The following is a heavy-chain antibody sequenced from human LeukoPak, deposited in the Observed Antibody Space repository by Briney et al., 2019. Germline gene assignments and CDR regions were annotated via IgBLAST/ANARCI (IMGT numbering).Heavy chain of an antibody. CDR2: ISGSGGST. CDR3: AKSGRPNGGISYFDY. D-gene: IGHD3-16*01. V-gene: IGHV3-23*01. Sequence: PGGSLRLSCAASGFTFSSYAMSWVRQAPGKGLEWVSAISGSGGSTYYADSVKGRFTISRDNSKNTLYLQMNSLRAEDTAVYYCAKSGRPNGGISYFDYWGQGTLVTVSS. J-gene: IGHJ4*02. CDR1: GFTFSSYA.